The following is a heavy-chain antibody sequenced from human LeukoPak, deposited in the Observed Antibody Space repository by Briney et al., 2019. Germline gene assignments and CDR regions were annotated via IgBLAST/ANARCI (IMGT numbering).Heavy chain of an antibody. V-gene: IGHV4-59*01. Sequence: SETLSLTCTVSGGSISSYYWSWIRQPPGKGLEWIGYIYYSGSTNYNPSLKSRVTISVDTSKNQFSLKLSSVTAANTAVYYCARKVGATNYWYFDLWGRGTLVTVSS. J-gene: IGHJ2*01. CDR2: IYYSGST. CDR3: ARKVGATNYWYFDL. CDR1: GGSISSYY. D-gene: IGHD1-26*01.